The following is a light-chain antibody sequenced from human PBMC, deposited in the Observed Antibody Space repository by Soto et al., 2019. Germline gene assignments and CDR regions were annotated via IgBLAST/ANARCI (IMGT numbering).Light chain of an antibody. CDR1: SNDIGGHNY. J-gene: IGLJ1*01. Sequence: QSALTQPASVSGSPGQSITISCTGSSNDIGGHNYVSWYQQHPGKAPKVLIYEVSNRPSGVSNRFSGSKSGNTASLTLFGLQAEDEADYYCSSYTTTSPLYVFGTGTKVTVL. V-gene: IGLV2-14*01. CDR3: SSYTTTSPLYV. CDR2: EVS.